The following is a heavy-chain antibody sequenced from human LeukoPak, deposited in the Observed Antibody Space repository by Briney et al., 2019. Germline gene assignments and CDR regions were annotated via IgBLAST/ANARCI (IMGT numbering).Heavy chain of an antibody. D-gene: IGHD3-22*01. J-gene: IGHJ3*02. CDR3: ATVPITMIVVVRSNDAFDI. V-gene: IGHV1-24*01. CDR1: GYTLTELS. CDR2: FDPEDGET. Sequence: ASVKVSCKVSGYTLTELSMHWVRQAPGKGLEWMGGFDPEDGETIYAQKFQGRVTMTEDTSTDTAYMELSSLRSEDTAVYYCATVPITMIVVVRSNDAFDIWGRGTMVTVSS.